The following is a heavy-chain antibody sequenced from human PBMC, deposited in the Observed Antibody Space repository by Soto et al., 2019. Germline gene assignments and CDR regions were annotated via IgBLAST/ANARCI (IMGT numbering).Heavy chain of an antibody. CDR1: GFTFSSYC. Sequence: QVQLVESGGDVVQPGRSLRLSCAASGFTFSSYCMHWVRQAPGKGLEWVAAIAYDGSNKYYGDSVEGRFTISSDTAKNTPYLQMNGLRPEETAVYYSGKVVWDGSGIAACDYWGQGTLVTVSS. J-gene: IGHJ4*02. CDR2: IAYDGSNK. V-gene: IGHV3-30*18. D-gene: IGHD3-10*01. CDR3: GKVVWDGSGIAACDY.